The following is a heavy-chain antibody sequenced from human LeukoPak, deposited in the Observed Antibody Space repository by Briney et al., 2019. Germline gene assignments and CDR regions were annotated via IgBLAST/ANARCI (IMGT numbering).Heavy chain of an antibody. CDR2: ISYDGSNK. Sequence: GGSLRLSCAASGFTFSSYAMHWVRQAPGQGLEWWAVISYDGSNKYYADSVKGRFTISRDNSKNTLYLQMNSLRAEDTAVYYCAKVAAARYNYYYYMDVWGKGTTVTVSS. D-gene: IGHD6-13*01. V-gene: IGHV3-30*04. J-gene: IGHJ6*03. CDR1: GFTFSSYA. CDR3: AKVAAARYNYYYYMDV.